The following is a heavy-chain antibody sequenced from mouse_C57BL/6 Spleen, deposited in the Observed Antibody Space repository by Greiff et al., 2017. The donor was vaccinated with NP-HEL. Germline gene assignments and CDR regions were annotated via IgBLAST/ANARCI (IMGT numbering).Heavy chain of an antibody. CDR3: ARDGQYYGTPFAY. D-gene: IGHD1-1*01. V-gene: IGHV5-4*01. CDR2: ISDGGSDT. J-gene: IGHJ3*01. CDR1: GFTFSSYA. Sequence: EVKVVESGGGLVKPGGSLKLSCAASGFTFSSYARSWVRQTPEKRLEWVATISDGGSDTYYPDNVKGRFTISSDNAKNNLYLQMSHLKSEDTAMYYCARDGQYYGTPFAYWGQGTLVTVSA.